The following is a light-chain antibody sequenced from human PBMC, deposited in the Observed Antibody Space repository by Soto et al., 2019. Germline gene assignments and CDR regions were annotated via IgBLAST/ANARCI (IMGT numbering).Light chain of an antibody. CDR2: DVS. CDR1: SSDVGGYNY. V-gene: IGLV2-14*01. Sequence: QSALTQPASVSGSPGQSITISCTGTSSDVGGYNYVSWYQQHPGKAPKLMIYDVSNRPSGVSNRFSGYKSGNTASLTISGLQAEDEADYYCSSYTSSSNHVVFGGGTKLPVL. CDR3: SSYTSSSNHVV. J-gene: IGLJ2*01.